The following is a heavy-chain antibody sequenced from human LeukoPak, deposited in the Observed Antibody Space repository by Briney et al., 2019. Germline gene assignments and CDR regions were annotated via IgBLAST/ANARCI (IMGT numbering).Heavy chain of an antibody. CDR2: ISYDGSNK. V-gene: IGHV3-30-3*02. CDR3: AKSSPYYDILTGLYYFDY. Sequence: GGSLRLSCAASGFTFSSYAMHWVRQAPGKGLEWVAVISYDGSNKYYADSVKGRFTISRDNSKNTLYLQMNSLRAEDTAVYYCAKSSPYYDILTGLYYFDYWGQGTLVTVSS. CDR1: GFTFSSYA. J-gene: IGHJ4*02. D-gene: IGHD3-9*01.